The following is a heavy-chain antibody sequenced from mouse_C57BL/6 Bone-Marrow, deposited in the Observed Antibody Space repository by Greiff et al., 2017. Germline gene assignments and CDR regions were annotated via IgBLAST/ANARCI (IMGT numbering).Heavy chain of an antibody. V-gene: IGHV5-2*03. CDR1: EYEFPSHD. CDR2: INSDGGST. J-gene: IGHJ1*03. D-gene: IGHD2-5*01. Sequence: EVKVEESGGGLVQPGESLKLSCESNEYEFPSHDMSWVRKTPEKRLELVAAINSDGGSTYYPDTMERRFIISRDNTKKTLYLQMSSLRSEDTALYYCARQRTIVTTRYFDVWGTGTTVTVSS. CDR3: ARQRTIVTTRYFDV.